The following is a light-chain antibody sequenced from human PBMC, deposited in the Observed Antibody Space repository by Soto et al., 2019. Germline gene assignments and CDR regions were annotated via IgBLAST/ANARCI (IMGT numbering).Light chain of an antibody. CDR2: DTT. CDR3: LLSYGGARV. Sequence: QTVVTQEPSLTVSPGGTVTLTCGSSTGAVTSGHYPYWFQQKPGQAPRTLICDTTNKHSWTPARFSGSLLGGKAALTLSGAQPEDEAEYYCLLSYGGARVFGGGTKLTVL. CDR1: TGAVTSGHY. V-gene: IGLV7-46*01. J-gene: IGLJ2*01.